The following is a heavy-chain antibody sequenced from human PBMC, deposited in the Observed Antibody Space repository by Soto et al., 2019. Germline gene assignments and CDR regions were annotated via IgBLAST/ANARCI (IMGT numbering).Heavy chain of an antibody. CDR1: GYTFTSYG. V-gene: IGHV1-18*04. J-gene: IGHJ4*02. Sequence: QVPLVQSGTEVKKSGASVNVSCKAFGYTFTSYGFSWVRQVPGQGLEWLGWISAFNGDTQYAQTMKGRLTVTTDTSTTTVNMELRSLTPADTAVYYCTREAGWQRMVPYDWGQGTLVTVS. D-gene: IGHD6-25*01. CDR2: ISAFNGDT. CDR3: TREAGWQRMVPYD.